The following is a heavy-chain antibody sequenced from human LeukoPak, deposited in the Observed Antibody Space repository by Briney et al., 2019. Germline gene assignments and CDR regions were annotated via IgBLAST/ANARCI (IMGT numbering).Heavy chain of an antibody. Sequence: YPGGSLRLSCAGSGFTFGVYGMHWFRQTPGKGREWVAVIAYDGSRAFYADSVKGRFTISRDNSKNTMSVQMDDLRAGDTAVYTRYNNDHFDYWGQGTLVTVSS. CDR2: IAYDGSRA. J-gene: IGHJ4*02. CDR1: GFTFGVYG. CDR3: YNNDHFDY. D-gene: IGHD1-14*01. V-gene: IGHV3-33*03.